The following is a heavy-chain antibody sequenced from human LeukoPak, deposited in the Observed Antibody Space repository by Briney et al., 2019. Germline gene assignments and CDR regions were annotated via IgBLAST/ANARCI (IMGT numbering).Heavy chain of an antibody. J-gene: IGHJ4*02. V-gene: IGHV1-69*13. D-gene: IGHD3-10*01. CDR1: GDTFINYA. CDR3: ASFTMVRGVIIGGDDY. CDR2: IIPIFGTA. Sequence: SVKVSCKASGDTFINYAIIWVRQAPGQGLECMGGIIPIFGTANYAQKFQGRVTITADESTSTAYMELSSLRSEDTAVYYCASFTMVRGVIIGGDDYWGQGTLVTVSS.